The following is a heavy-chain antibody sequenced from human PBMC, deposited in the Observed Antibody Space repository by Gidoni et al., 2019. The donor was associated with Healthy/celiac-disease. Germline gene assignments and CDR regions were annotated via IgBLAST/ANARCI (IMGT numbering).Heavy chain of an antibody. J-gene: IGHJ6*02. CDR1: GFTFSRYG. Sequence: QVQLVESGGGVVQPGRSLRLSCAASGFTFSRYGRHWVRQAPGKGREWVAVISYDGSNKYDADSVKGRFTISRDNSKNTLYLQMNSLRAEDTAVYYCAKDDSREYYDFWGYGMDVWGQGTTVTVSS. CDR3: AKDDSREYYDFWGYGMDV. V-gene: IGHV3-30*18. CDR2: ISYDGSNK. D-gene: IGHD3-3*01.